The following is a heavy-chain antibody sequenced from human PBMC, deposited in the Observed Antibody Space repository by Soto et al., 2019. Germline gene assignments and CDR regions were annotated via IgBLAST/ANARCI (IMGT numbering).Heavy chain of an antibody. J-gene: IGHJ6*02. V-gene: IGHV1-69*13. Sequence: SVKVSCKASGGTFSSYAISWVRQAPGQGLEWMGGIIPIFGTANYAQKFQGRVTITADESTSTAYMELSSLRSEDTAVYYCARGKTATMSAAYYYGMDVWGQGTTVTVSS. CDR1: GGTFSSYA. CDR3: ARGKTATMSAAYYYGMDV. D-gene: IGHD6-25*01. CDR2: IIPIFGTA.